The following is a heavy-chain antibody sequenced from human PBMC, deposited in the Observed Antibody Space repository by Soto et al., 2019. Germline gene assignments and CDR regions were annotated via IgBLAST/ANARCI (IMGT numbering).Heavy chain of an antibody. CDR3: ARVYCSGGSSYHLDY. D-gene: IGHD2-15*01. J-gene: IGHJ4*02. CDR1: GFTFSSYW. V-gene: IGHV3-74*01. Sequence: EVQLVESGGGLVQPGGSLRLSCAASGFTFSSYWMHWVRQAPGKGLVWVSRINSDGSSTSYADSVKGRFTISRDNAKNTLYLQMNSLRAEDTAVYYCARVYCSGGSSYHLDYWGQGTLVTVSS. CDR2: INSDGSST.